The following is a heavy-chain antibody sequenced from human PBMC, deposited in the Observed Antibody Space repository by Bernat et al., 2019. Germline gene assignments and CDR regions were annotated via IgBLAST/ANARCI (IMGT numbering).Heavy chain of an antibody. CDR3: ARRATGTTYYYYGMDV. J-gene: IGHJ6*02. D-gene: IGHD1-7*01. Sequence: QLQLQESGPGLVKPSETLSLTCTVSGGSISSSSYYWGWIRQPPGKGLEWIGSIYYSGSTYYNPSLKSRVTISVDTSKKQFSLKLSSVTAADTAVYYCARRATGTTYYYYGMDVWGQGTTVTVSS. V-gene: IGHV4-39*01. CDR1: GGSISSSSYY. CDR2: IYYSGST.